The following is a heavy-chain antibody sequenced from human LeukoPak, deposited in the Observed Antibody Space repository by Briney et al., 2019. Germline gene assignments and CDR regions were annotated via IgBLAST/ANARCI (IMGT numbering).Heavy chain of an antibody. CDR1: GYTFTSYD. CDR2: MNPNSGNT. D-gene: IGHD3-3*01. Sequence: GASVKVSCKASGYTFTSYDINWVRQATGQGLEWMGWMNPNSGNTGYAQKFQGRVTMTRNTSISTAYMELSSLRCEGTAVYYCARGQLLEWLLPGGYYYGMDVWGQGTTVTVSS. V-gene: IGHV1-8*01. CDR3: ARGQLLEWLLPGGYYYGMDV. J-gene: IGHJ6*02.